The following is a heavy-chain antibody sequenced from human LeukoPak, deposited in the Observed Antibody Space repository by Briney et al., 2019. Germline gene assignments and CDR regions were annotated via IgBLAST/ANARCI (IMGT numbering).Heavy chain of an antibody. V-gene: IGHV4-59*01. J-gene: IGHJ6*03. Sequence: SETLSLTCTVSGGSISSYYWSWIRQPPGKGLEWIGYIYYSWSTNYNPSLKSRVTISVDTSKNQFSLKLSSVTAADTAVYYCARALTYYDFWSGPRSYYYYMDVWGKGTTVTVSS. CDR1: GGSISSYY. CDR3: ARALTYYDFWSGPRSYYYYMDV. D-gene: IGHD3-3*01. CDR2: IYYSWST.